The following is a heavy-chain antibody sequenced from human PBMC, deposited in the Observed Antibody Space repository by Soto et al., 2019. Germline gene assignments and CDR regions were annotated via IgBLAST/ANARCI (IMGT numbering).Heavy chain of an antibody. CDR3: ARRLGHGGVGYYYYYMDG. CDR1: SACFSRYY. V-gene: IGHV4-59*08. Sequence: PTETLSLTCAVYSACFSRYYSTWIRHPPGKGVEWIGYIYYSGGTNYNPSLKSRVTISVDTSKNQFSLKLSSVTAADTAVYYCARRLGHGGVGYYYYYMDGWGKGTTVTVSS. D-gene: IGHD2-8*02. J-gene: IGHJ6*03. CDR2: IYYSGGT.